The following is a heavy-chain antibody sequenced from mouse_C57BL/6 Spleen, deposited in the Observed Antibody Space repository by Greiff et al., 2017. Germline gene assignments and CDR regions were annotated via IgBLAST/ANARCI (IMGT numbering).Heavy chain of an antibody. V-gene: IGHV5-6*01. CDR2: ISSGGSYT. Sequence: EVMLVESGGDLVKPGGSLKLSCAASGFTFSSYGMSWVRQTPDKRLEWVATISSGGSYTYYPDSVKGRFTISRDNAKNTLYLQMSSLKSEDTAMYYCARPPITTVVAKWYFDVWGTGTTVTVSS. CDR3: ARPPITTVVAKWYFDV. J-gene: IGHJ1*03. CDR1: GFTFSSYG. D-gene: IGHD1-1*01.